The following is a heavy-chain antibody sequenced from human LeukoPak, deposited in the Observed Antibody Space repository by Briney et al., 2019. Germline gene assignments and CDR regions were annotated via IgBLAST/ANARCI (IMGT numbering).Heavy chain of an antibody. Sequence: GGSLRLSCAASGFTFSSYGMHWVRQAPGKGLEWVAVISYDGSNKYYADSVKGRFTISRDNSKNTLYLQMNSLRAEDTAVYYCASGARDYDYGADGPYYYYGMDVWGQGTTVTVSS. J-gene: IGHJ6*02. CDR3: ASGARDYDYGADGPYYYYGMDV. CDR2: ISYDGSNK. CDR1: GFTFSSYG. V-gene: IGHV3-30*03. D-gene: IGHD4-17*01.